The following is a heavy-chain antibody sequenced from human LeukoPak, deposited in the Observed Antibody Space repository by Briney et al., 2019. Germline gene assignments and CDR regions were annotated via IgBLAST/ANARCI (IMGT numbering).Heavy chain of an antibody. Sequence: ASVKVSCKASGYTFTSYYIHWVRQAPGQGLEWMGIINPSGGSTGYAQKFQGRVTMTRDTSTSTVYMELSSLRSEDTAVYYCARAANFCRGGTCYFDYGGQGPLVTASS. CDR2: INPSGGST. CDR1: GYTFTSYY. CDR3: ARAANFCRGGTCYFDY. D-gene: IGHD2-15*01. J-gene: IGHJ4*02. V-gene: IGHV1-46*01.